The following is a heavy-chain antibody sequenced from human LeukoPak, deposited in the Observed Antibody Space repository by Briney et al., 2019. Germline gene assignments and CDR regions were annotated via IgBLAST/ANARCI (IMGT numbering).Heavy chain of an antibody. CDR1: GFTFSSYW. CDR2: IKYDESEK. CDR3: ARGQVTAVTGLAAFDI. Sequence: GGSLRLSCAASGFTFSSYWMNWVRQAPGKGLEWVANIKYDESEKYYVDSVKGRFSISRDNAKKSLYLQMNSLRAEDTAVYYCARGQVTAVTGLAAFDIWGQGTMVIVSS. J-gene: IGHJ3*02. D-gene: IGHD4-17*01. V-gene: IGHV3-7*04.